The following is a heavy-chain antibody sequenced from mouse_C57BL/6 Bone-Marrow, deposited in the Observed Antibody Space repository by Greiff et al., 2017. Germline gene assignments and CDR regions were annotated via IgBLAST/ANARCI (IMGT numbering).Heavy chain of an antibody. CDR1: GYAFSSYW. J-gene: IGHJ4*01. D-gene: IGHD2-3*01. Sequence: QVQLKESGAELVKPGASVKISCKASGYAFSSYWMNWVKQRPGKGLEWIGQIYPGDGDTTYNGKFKGKATLTADKSSSTAYMQLSSLTSEDSAVXFGEKCGYYSYDDMDYWGQGTSVTVSS. CDR2: IYPGDGDT. V-gene: IGHV1-80*01. CDR3: EKCGYYSYDDMDY.